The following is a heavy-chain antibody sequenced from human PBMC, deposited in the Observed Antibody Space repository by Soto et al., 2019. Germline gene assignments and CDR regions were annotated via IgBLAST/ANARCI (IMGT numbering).Heavy chain of an antibody. CDR1: GFSFSDYS. V-gene: IGHV3-23*01. CDR3: ARWNGYGDL. CDR2: MSIGGEKT. J-gene: IGHJ4*02. Sequence: GGSLRLSCVASGFSFSDYSMAWVRQTPEKGLEWVSGMSIGGEKTFYIDSVKGRFIVSRDSSRDTVYFQMNRLRVEDTAVYYCARWNGYGDLWGQGTLVTVPS. D-gene: IGHD1-1*01.